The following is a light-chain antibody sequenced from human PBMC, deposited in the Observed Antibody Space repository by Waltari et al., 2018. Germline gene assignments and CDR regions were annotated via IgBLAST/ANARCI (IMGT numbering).Light chain of an antibody. CDR2: QDN. CDR3: QAWDRTTFYV. J-gene: IGLJ1*01. V-gene: IGLV3-1*01. CDR1: RLGDTF. Sequence: SSELTPPPSLSVSPGQTASLTCSGNRLGDTFASWYQQKPGQPPVLVIYQDNRRPSGIPERFSASNSGNTATLTISGTQPLDEADYYCQAWDRTTFYVFGTGTKVTVL.